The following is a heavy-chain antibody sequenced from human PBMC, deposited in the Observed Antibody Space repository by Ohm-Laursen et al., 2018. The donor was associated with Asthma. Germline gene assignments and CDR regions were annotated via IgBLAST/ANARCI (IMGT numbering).Heavy chain of an antibody. V-gene: IGHV1-2*06. J-gene: IGHJ6*02. D-gene: IGHD2-2*01. CDR2: INPNSGGT. Sequence: GASVKVSCKASGYTFTGYYMHWVRQAPGQGLEWMGRINPNSGGTNYAQKFQGRVTMTRDTSISTAYIELSRLRSDDTAVYYCAREPDDYYYYGMDVWGQGTTVTVSS. CDR3: AREPDDYYYYGMDV. CDR1: GYTFTGYY.